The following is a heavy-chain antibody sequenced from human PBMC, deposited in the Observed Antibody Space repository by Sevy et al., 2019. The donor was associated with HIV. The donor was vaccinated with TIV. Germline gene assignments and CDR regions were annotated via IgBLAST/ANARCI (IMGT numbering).Heavy chain of an antibody. V-gene: IGHV4-34*01. D-gene: IGHD7-27*01. J-gene: IGHJ3*02. CDR1: GGSFTGYY. CDR3: ARDPGAFDI. Sequence: SDTLSLTCAVYGGSFTGYYWSWIRQPPGKGLEYIGEINHTGDTNFNPSLKSRVTMSVDTSKNQFSLKLHSVTAADTAVYYCARDPGAFDIWGQGTMVTVSS. CDR2: INHTGDT.